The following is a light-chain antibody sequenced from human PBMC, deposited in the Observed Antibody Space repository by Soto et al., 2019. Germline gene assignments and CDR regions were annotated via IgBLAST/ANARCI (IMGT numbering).Light chain of an antibody. CDR2: DND. Sequence: QSILTQPPSASVAPGQRVSISCSGSNSNIGKSFVSWYQQLPATVPKLLIYDNDRRPSGIPDRFSGSKSGTSATLVITGLQTGDEADYYCGTWDRSLSVYVFGFGTKLTVL. V-gene: IGLV1-51*01. CDR3: GTWDRSLSVYV. J-gene: IGLJ1*01. CDR1: NSNIGKSF.